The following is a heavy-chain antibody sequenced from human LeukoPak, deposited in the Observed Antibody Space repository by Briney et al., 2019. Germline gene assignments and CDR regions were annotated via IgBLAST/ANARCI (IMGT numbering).Heavy chain of an antibody. D-gene: IGHD2-15*01. CDR1: GGSISSYY. Sequence: SETLSLNCTVSGGSISSYYWSWMRQPPGKALEWIGYIFHSGTANYHPSLKSRVTISIDTSENQFSLKLSSVTAADTAVYYCARKVYSFDVFDYWGQGTLVTVSS. J-gene: IGHJ4*02. CDR2: IFHSGTA. CDR3: ARKVYSFDVFDY. V-gene: IGHV4-59*01.